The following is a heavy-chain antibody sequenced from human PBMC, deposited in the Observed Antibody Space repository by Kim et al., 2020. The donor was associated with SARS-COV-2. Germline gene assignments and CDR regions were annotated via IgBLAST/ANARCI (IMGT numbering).Heavy chain of an antibody. D-gene: IGHD3-3*01. J-gene: IGHJ6*02. Sequence: YYADSVKGRFTISRDNAKNSLYLQMNSLRDEDTAVYYCARNYDFWSGYYHWGQGTTVTVSS. V-gene: IGHV3-48*02. CDR3: ARNYDFWSGYYH.